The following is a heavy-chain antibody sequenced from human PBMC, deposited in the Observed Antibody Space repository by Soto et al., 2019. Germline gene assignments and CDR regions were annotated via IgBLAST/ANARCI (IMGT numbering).Heavy chain of an antibody. CDR3: AKDLRSGWSNESPNFFDF. J-gene: IGHJ4*02. CDR1: GFTFGDYA. D-gene: IGHD6-13*01. CDR2: ISKSSTNI. Sequence: GGSLRLSCAASGFTFGDYAMHWVRQAPGKGLEWVSGISKSSTNIAYANSVRGRFTVSRDNAKNSLYLQMNSLRPDDTAFYYCAKDLRSGWSNESPNFFDFWGQGTLVTVSS. V-gene: IGHV3-9*01.